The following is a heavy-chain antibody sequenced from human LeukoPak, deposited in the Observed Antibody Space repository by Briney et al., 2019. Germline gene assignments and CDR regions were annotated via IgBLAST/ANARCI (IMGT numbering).Heavy chain of an antibody. V-gene: IGHV5-51*01. J-gene: IGHJ4*02. Sequence: GESLKISCRASGYSFTTYWIGWVRQMPGKGLEWMGIIYPGDSDTRYSPSFQGQVTISADKSISTAYLQWSSLKASDTAIYYCARPNSGYVDYWGQGTLVTVSS. CDR3: ARPNSGYVDY. CDR1: GYSFTTYW. CDR2: IYPGDSDT. D-gene: IGHD6-19*01.